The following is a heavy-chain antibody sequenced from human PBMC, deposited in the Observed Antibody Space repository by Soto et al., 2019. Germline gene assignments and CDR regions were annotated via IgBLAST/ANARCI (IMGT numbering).Heavy chain of an antibody. V-gene: IGHV1-69*06. D-gene: IGHD3-22*01. CDR2: IIPIFGTA. Sequence: SVKVSCKASGGTFSSYAISWVRQAPGQGLEWMGGIIPIFGTANYAQKFQGRVTITADKSTSTAYMELSSLRSEDTAVYYCARRGYYDSSGYRPQRNAFDIWGQGTMVTVSS. CDR1: GGTFSSYA. CDR3: ARRGYYDSSGYRPQRNAFDI. J-gene: IGHJ3*02.